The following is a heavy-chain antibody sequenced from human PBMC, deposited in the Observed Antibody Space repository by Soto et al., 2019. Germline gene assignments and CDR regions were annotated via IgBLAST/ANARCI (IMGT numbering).Heavy chain of an antibody. J-gene: IGHJ4*02. CDR1: GGSISSGGYY. CDR2: IYYSGST. Sequence: KSSETLSLTCTVSGGSISSGGYYWSWIRQHPGKGLEWIGYIYYSGSTYYNPSLKSRVTISVDTSKNQFSLKLSSVTAADTAVYYCARGRGGYSYGYGGWYFDYWGQGTLVTVSS. CDR3: ARGRGGYSYGYGGWYFDY. V-gene: IGHV4-31*03. D-gene: IGHD5-18*01.